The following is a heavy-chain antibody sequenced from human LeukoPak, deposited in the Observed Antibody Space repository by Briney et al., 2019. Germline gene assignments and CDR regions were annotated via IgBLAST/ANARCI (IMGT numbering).Heavy chain of an antibody. CDR2: IYHSGST. V-gene: IGHV4-38-2*02. Sequence: PSETLSLTCTVSGYSISSDYYWGWIRQPPGKGLEWIGTIYHSGSTSYNPSLKSRVTISVDTSKNQFSLKLSSVTAADTAVYYCARVEVGADVFDYSQHWGQGTLVTVSS. CDR3: ARVEVGADVFDYSQH. J-gene: IGHJ1*01. D-gene: IGHD2-15*01. CDR1: GYSISSDYY.